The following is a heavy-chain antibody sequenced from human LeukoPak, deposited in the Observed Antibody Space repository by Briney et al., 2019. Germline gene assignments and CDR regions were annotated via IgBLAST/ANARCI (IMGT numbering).Heavy chain of an antibody. CDR3: ANGNSNSPYYFDY. D-gene: IGHD4-11*01. CDR1: GFTFSSYA. V-gene: IGHV3-23*01. CDR2: ISGSGGST. J-gene: IGHJ4*02. Sequence: GGSLRLSCAASGFTFSSYAMSWVRQAPGKGLEWVSAISGSGGSTYYADSVKGRFTISRDNSKNTLYLQMNSLRAEDTAVYYCANGNSNSPYYFDYWGQGTLVTVSS.